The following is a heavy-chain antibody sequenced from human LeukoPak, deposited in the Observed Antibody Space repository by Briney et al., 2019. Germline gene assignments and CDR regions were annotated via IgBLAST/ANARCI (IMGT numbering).Heavy chain of an antibody. D-gene: IGHD5-24*01. CDR2: IKQDGSEK. Sequence: GGSLRLSCATSGFTFSTYWMSWVRQAPGKGLEWVANIKQDGSEKYYVDSVKGRFTISRDNAKNSLYLQMNSLRAEDRAVYYCANGDGFDYWGQGTLVTVSS. CDR1: GFTFSTYW. J-gene: IGHJ4*02. CDR3: ANGDGFDY. V-gene: IGHV3-7*01.